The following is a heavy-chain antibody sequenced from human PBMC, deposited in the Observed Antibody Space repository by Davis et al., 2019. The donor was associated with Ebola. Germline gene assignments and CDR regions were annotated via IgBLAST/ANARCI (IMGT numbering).Heavy chain of an antibody. CDR3: ARDYTSGDYVDY. CDR2: ISISSSYI. J-gene: IGHJ4*02. V-gene: IGHV3-21*01. Sequence: GGSLRPSCAASGLTFSTYSMNWARQAPGKGLEWASSISISSSYIYYADSVKGRFTISRDNPKNSLYLQRNSLRAEDTAVYYCARDYTSGDYVDYWGQGTLVTVSS. CDR1: GLTFSTYS. D-gene: IGHD3-10*01.